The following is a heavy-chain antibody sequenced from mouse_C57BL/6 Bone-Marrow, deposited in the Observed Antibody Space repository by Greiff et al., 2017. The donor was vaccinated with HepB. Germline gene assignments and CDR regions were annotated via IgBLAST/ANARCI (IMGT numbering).Heavy chain of an antibody. CDR1: GYTFTDYN. CDR3: AREYGQYYAMDY. V-gene: IGHV1-18*01. J-gene: IGHJ4*01. Sequence: EVQLQQSGPELVKPGASVKIPCKASGYTFTDYNMDWVKQSHGKSLEWIGDINPNNGGTIYNQKFKGKATLTVDKSSSTAYMELRSLTSEDTAVYYCAREYGQYYAMDYWGQGTSVTVSS. CDR2: INPNNGGT. D-gene: IGHD2-10*02.